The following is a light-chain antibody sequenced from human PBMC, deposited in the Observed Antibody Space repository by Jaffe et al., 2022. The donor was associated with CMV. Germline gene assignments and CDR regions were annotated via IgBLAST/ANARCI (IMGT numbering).Light chain of an antibody. CDR2: GAS. Sequence: EFVLTQSPGTLSLSPGERATLSCRASQSVSSSYLAWYQQKPGQAPRLLIYGASSRATGTPDRFSGSGSGTDFTLTISRLEPEDFAVYYCQEYGNSPKLTFGGGTKVEIK. CDR1: QSVSSSY. V-gene: IGKV3-20*01. CDR3: QEYGNSPKLT. J-gene: IGKJ4*01.